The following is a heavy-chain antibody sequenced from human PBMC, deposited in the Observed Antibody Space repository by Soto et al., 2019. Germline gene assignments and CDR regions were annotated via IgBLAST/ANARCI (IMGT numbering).Heavy chain of an antibody. J-gene: IGHJ4*02. CDR1: RFSFISYG. D-gene: IGHD3-9*01. V-gene: IGHV3-30*03. CDR2: ISYDGSNK. Sequence: CASPRFSFISYGMKWVRQARGKGLELVAVISYDGSNKYYADSVKGRFTISRDNSKNTLYLQMNSLRAEDTAVYYCAPDYDILTGYSSAHFDYWGQGT. CDR3: APDYDILTGYSSAHFDY.